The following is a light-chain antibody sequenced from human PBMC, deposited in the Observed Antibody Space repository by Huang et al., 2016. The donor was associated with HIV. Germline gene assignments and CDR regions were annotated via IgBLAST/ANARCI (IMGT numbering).Light chain of an antibody. J-gene: IGKJ4*01. CDR1: QDINNF. Sequence: DIQMTQSPSSLSASVGERVTITCQASQDINNFLKWYQQKPGKAPKLLILDSSNLQKGVPSRFSGSGSGTHFTFTITSLQRDDIGTYYCQQYDDVPISFGGGTKV. CDR3: QQYDDVPIS. CDR2: DSS. V-gene: IGKV1-33*01.